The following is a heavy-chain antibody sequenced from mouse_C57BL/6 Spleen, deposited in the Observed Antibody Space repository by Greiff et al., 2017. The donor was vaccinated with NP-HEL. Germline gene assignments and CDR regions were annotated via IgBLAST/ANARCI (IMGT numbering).Heavy chain of an antibody. CDR1: GYSITSGYG. CDR2: ISYSGST. D-gene: IGHD1-2*01. Sequence: EVQLQQSGPGLVKPSQSLSLTCTVTGYSITSGYGWNWIRQFPGNKLEWMGYISYSGSTNYNPSLKSRISIPRDTTQNQFFLQLNSVTTEDTATYYCARTARIKYWGQGTTLTVSS. J-gene: IGHJ2*01. V-gene: IGHV3-2*02. CDR3: ARTARIKY.